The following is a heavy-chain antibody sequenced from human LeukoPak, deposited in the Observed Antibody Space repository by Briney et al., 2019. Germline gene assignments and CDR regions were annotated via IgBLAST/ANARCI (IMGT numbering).Heavy chain of an antibody. Sequence: PGGSLRLSCAASGFTFSTYWMNWYRRAPGKGLEWVGNINQDASEINYVDSVRGRFTISGDNAKNSLHLQMNSLRAEDTAVYYCATDRDNSDWQKRFDSWGQGTLVTVSS. CDR1: GFTFSTYW. CDR3: ATDRDNSDWQKRFDS. CDR2: INQDASEI. J-gene: IGHJ4*02. V-gene: IGHV3-7*01. D-gene: IGHD2-21*02.